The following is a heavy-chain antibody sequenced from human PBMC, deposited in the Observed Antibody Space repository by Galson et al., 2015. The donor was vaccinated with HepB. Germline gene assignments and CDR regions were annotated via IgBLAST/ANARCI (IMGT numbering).Heavy chain of an antibody. Sequence: SVKVSCKASGGTFSSYAISWVRQAPGQGLEWMGGIIPIFGTANYAQKFQGRVTITADESTSTAYMELSSLRSEDTAVYYCARDPSIAAAADEWFDPWGQGTLVTVSS. D-gene: IGHD6-13*01. CDR1: GGTFSSYA. CDR2: IIPIFGTA. J-gene: IGHJ5*02. V-gene: IGHV1-69*13. CDR3: ARDPSIAAAADEWFDP.